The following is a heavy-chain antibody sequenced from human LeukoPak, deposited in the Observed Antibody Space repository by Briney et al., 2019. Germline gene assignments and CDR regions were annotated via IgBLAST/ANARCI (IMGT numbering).Heavy chain of an antibody. CDR1: GFTLSNYG. CDR2: ISSSSYI. CDR3: ASDGIVASGMDV. V-gene: IGHV3-21*01. D-gene: IGHD3-22*01. Sequence: PGGSMRLSCAASGFTLSNYGMNWVRQAPGKGLEWVSSISSSSYIYYADSVKGRFTISRDNAKNSLDLKMNSLRAEDTAVYYCASDGIVASGMDVWGKGTTVTVSS. J-gene: IGHJ6*04.